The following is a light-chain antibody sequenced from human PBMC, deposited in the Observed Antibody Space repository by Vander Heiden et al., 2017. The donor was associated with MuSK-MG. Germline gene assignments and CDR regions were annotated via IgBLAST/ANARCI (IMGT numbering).Light chain of an antibody. V-gene: IGKV1-39*01. J-gene: IGKJ2*01. CDR3: QQNDSNPRYT. Sequence: DIQMTQSPSSLSASVGDRVTITCRASQSISSYLNWYQQKPGKAPKLLIYAASSLQSGVPSRFSGSGYGTDFTLTISSRQPEDFAAYYCQQNDSNPRYTFGQGTKLETK. CDR2: AAS. CDR1: QSISSY.